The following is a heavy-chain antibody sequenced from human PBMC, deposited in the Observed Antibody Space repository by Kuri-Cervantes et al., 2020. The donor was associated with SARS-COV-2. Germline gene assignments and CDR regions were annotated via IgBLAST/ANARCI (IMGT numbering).Heavy chain of an antibody. CDR1: GYTLTELS. CDR2: FDPEDGEI. D-gene: IGHD3-10*01. V-gene: IGHV1-24*01. J-gene: IGHJ5*02. CDR3: ATGSPITMVRGVIITGNWFDP. Sequence: ASVKVSCKVSGYTLTELSMHWVRQAPGKGLEWMGGFDPEDGEIIYAQKFQGRVTMTEDTSTDTAYMELSSLRSEDTAVYYCATGSPITMVRGVIITGNWFDPWGQGTLVTVSS.